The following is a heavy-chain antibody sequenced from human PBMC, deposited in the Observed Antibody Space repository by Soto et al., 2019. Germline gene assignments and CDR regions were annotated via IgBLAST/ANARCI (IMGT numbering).Heavy chain of an antibody. Sequence: PGGSLRLSCAASGFTFSSYGMHWVRQAPGKGLEWVAVIWYDGSNKYYADSVKGRFTISRDNSKNTLYLQMNSLRAEDTAVYYCARAAFSYSTIIAFPHWGQGTLVTVSS. J-gene: IGHJ1*01. CDR2: IWYDGSNK. CDR3: ARAAFSYSTIIAFPH. V-gene: IGHV3-33*01. CDR1: GFTFSSYG. D-gene: IGHD2-15*01.